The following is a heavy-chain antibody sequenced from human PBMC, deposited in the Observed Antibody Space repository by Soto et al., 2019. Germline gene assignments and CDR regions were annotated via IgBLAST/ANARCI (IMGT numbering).Heavy chain of an antibody. D-gene: IGHD3-10*01. V-gene: IGHV1-8*01. CDR3: ARVYWSGELFHYYYGMDV. Sequence: QVQLVQSGAEVKKPGASVKVSCKASGYTFTSYDINWVRQATGQGLEWMGWMNPNSGNTGYAQKFQGRVTMTRNTSISTDDIELSSLRSEDAAVYYGARVYWSGELFHYYYGMDVWGQGTTVTVSS. CDR2: MNPNSGNT. J-gene: IGHJ6*02. CDR1: GYTFTSYD.